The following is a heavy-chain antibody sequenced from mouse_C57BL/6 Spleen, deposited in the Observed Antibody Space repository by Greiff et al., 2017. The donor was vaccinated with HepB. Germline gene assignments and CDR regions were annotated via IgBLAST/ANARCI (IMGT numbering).Heavy chain of an antibody. J-gene: IGHJ4*01. D-gene: IGHD2-12*01. V-gene: IGHV1-52*01. Sequence: QVQLKQPGAELVRPGSSVKLSCKASGYTFTSYWMHWVKQRPIQGLEWIGNIDPSDSETHYNQKFKDKATLTVDKSSSTAYMQLSSLTSEDSAVYYCARYEDGYYAMDYWGQGTSVTVSS. CDR1: GYTFTSYW. CDR2: IDPSDSET. CDR3: ARYEDGYYAMDY.